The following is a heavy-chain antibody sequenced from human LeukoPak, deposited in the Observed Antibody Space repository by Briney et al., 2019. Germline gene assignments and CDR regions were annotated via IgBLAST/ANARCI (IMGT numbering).Heavy chain of an antibody. J-gene: IGHJ6*02. CDR3: ARDLYSSGWYEPFYGMDV. CDR1: GFTFSSYA. V-gene: IGHV3-30-3*01. CDR2: ISYDGSNK. Sequence: GGSLRLSCAASGFTFSSYAMSWVRQAPGKGLEWVAVISYDGSNKYYADSVKGRFTISRDNSKNTLYLQMNSLRAEDTAVYYCARDLYSSGWYEPFYGMDVWGQGTTVTVSS. D-gene: IGHD6-19*01.